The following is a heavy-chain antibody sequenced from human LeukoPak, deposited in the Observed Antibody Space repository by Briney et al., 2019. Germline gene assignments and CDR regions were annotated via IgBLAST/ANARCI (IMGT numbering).Heavy chain of an antibody. J-gene: IGHJ4*02. Sequence: ASVKVSCKASGYTFTSYDINWVRQATGQGLEWMGWMNPNSGNTGYAQKFQGRVTMTRNTSISTAYMELSSLRSEDTAVYYCARLYCSSTSCYTLKYYFDYWGQGTLVTVSS. CDR3: ARLYCSSTSCYTLKYYFDY. D-gene: IGHD2-2*02. CDR2: MNPNSGNT. V-gene: IGHV1-8*01. CDR1: GYTFTSYD.